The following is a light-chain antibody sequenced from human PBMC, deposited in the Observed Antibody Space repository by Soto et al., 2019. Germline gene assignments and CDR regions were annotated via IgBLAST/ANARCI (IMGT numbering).Light chain of an antibody. J-gene: IGLJ1*01. CDR2: EVS. CDR1: SSDVGGYNY. Sequence: QSVLTQHASVSGSPGQSITISCTGNSSDVGGYNYVSWYQLHPGRAPKLMIYEVSNRPSGISNRFSASKSGNTASLTISGLQAEDEADYYCFSDTSSTAYVFGTGTKLTVL. CDR3: FSDTSSTAYV. V-gene: IGLV2-14*01.